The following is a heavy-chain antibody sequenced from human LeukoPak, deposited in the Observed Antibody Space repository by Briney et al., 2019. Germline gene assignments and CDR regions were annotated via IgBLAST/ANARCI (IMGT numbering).Heavy chain of an antibody. CDR2: VHQSGST. V-gene: IGHV4-61*08. Sequence: SETLSLTCTVSGGSISSGDYYWYWIRQPPGKGLEWIGYVHQSGSTNYNPSLKSRVTMSVDTSKNQFSLKLSSVTAADTAVYYCARVLEGQQLVSGGDYYMDVWAKGPRSPSP. J-gene: IGHJ6*03. CDR1: GGSISSGDYY. CDR3: ARVLEGQQLVSGGDYYMDV. D-gene: IGHD6-13*01.